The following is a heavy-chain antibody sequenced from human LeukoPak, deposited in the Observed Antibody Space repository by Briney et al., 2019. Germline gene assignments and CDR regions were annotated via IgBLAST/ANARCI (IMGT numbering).Heavy chain of an antibody. CDR1: GFTFDDYA. V-gene: IGHV3-9*01. CDR3: AKDRAGGSGSFFDY. Sequence: GGSLRLSCAASGFTFDDYAMHWVRQAPGKGLEWVSGISWNSGSIGYADSVKGRFTISRDNAKNSLYLQVNSLRAEDTALYHCAKDRAGGSGSFFDYWGQGTLVTVSS. CDR2: ISWNSGSI. D-gene: IGHD1-26*01. J-gene: IGHJ4*02.